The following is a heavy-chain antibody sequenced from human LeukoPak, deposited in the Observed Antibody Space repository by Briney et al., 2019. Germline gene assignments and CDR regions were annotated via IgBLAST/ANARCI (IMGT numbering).Heavy chain of an antibody. CDR1: GGSISGYH. J-gene: IGHJ6*03. Sequence: SETLSLTCNVSGGSISGYHWSWLRQPPGKGLEWLGYIYYSGSSNYNPSLKSRVTMSADTSKNQFSLKLSSVAAADTAVYYCARVPRSYYYYYYMDVWGKGTTVTVSS. V-gene: IGHV4-59*01. CDR2: IYYSGSS. CDR3: ARVPRSYYYYYYMDV.